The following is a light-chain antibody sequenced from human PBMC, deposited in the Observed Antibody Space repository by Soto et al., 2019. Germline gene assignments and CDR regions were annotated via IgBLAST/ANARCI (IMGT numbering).Light chain of an antibody. CDR3: SSYTSSSTVV. V-gene: IGLV2-14*01. Sequence: QSVLTHPASVSGSPGQSMTISCTGTSSDVGGYNYVSWYQQHPGKAPRLMIYEVSNRPSGVSNRFSGSKSGNSASLTISGLQAEDEADYYCSSYTSSSTVVFGTGTKVTVL. CDR1: SSDVGGYNY. J-gene: IGLJ1*01. CDR2: EVS.